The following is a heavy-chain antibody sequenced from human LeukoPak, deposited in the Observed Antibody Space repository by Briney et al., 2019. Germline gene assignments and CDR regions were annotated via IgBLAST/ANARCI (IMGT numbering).Heavy chain of an antibody. D-gene: IGHD4-17*01. CDR3: IVFGDSNH. V-gene: IGHV3-53*01. CDR2: IHTSGDT. J-gene: IGHJ5*02. CDR1: GLTGSHNY. Sequence: GGSLRLSCAASGLTGSHNYVSWVRQAPGKGLEWVSAIHTSGDTCYADSVKGRFTISRDTSKNTLYLEINSLRVEDTAVYYCIVFGDSNHWGQGTLVTVSS.